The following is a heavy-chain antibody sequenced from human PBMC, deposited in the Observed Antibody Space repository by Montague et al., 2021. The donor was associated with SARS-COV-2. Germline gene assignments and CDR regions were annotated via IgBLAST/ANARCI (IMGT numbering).Heavy chain of an antibody. Sequence: SETRSLTCTVSGGSISSSSYYWAWIRQPPGKGLEWIGSIYYRGSTYYNPSLKSRVFILVDTSKNQLSLTLTSVTAADTAVYYCATQEDPSGWIPGPFDFWGQGTLLSVSS. CDR3: ATQEDPSGWIPGPFDF. J-gene: IGHJ4*02. CDR1: GGSISSSSYY. CDR2: IYYRGST. D-gene: IGHD6-19*01. V-gene: IGHV4-39*01.